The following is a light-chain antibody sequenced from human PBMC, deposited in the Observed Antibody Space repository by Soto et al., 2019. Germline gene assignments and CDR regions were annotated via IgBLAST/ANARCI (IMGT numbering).Light chain of an antibody. CDR1: QSISTS. J-gene: IGKJ4*01. Sequence: DLQMTHSPSSLSASVGDSVTITCRASQSISTSLHWLQLRPGKGPRLLIYATSTLQSGVQSRISGSGSGTDFTLTITNLQPEDSAVYYCQQGYSPLLTFGGGTRLEI. V-gene: IGKV1-39*01. CDR2: ATS. CDR3: QQGYSPLLT.